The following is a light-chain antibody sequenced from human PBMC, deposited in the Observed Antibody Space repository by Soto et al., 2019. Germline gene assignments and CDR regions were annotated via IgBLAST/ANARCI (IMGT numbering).Light chain of an antibody. CDR3: LQSYSVPFT. V-gene: IGKV1-9*01. Sequence: IHLTQSPSSLSASVGDRVTITCRASQGIRTYLAWYQQKPGKAPKLLIYSASTLQSGVPSRFSGSGSGTDFTLTISSLQPEDFATYYCLQSYSVPFTFGQGTKLELK. CDR1: QGIRTY. J-gene: IGKJ2*01. CDR2: SAS.